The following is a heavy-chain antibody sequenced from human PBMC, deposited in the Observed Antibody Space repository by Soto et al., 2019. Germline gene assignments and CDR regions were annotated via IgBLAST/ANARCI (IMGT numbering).Heavy chain of an antibody. V-gene: IGHV3-7*01. CDR2: IKQDGSEK. Sequence: GGSLRLSCAASGFTFSSYWMSWVRQAPGKGLEWVANIKQDGSEKYYVDSVKGRFTISRDNAKNSLYLQMNSLRAEDTAVYYCARPFTTGVGAGPFDIWGQGTMVTVSS. CDR1: GFTFSSYW. CDR3: ARPFTTGVGAGPFDI. J-gene: IGHJ3*02. D-gene: IGHD1-26*01.